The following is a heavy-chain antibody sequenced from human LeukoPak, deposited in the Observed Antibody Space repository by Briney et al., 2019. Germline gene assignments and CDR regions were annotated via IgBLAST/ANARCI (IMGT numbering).Heavy chain of an antibody. CDR2: IYYSGST. V-gene: IGHV4-39*07. CDR1: GVSISSGSNY. D-gene: IGHD6-13*01. J-gene: IGHJ6*03. Sequence: SETLSLTCSVSGVSISSGSNYWGWIRQPPGKTLEWIGSIYYSGSTYYNPSLKSRVTISVGTSKNQFSLKLSSVTAADTAVYYCARLARGYSSSWYDYYYMDVWGKGTTVTVSS. CDR3: ARLARGYSSSWYDYYYMDV.